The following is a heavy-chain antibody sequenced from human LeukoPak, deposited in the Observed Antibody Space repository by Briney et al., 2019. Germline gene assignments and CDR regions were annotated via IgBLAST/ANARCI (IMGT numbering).Heavy chain of an antibody. D-gene: IGHD3-22*01. V-gene: IGHV4-4*07. CDR1: GGSFSSYY. CDR3: ARHYFDSSGYLHHTDY. Sequence: PSETLSLTCTVSGGSFSSYYWTWIRQPAGKGLEWIGRIYNSGTTNYSPSLESRVTMSLDTSKNQFSLKLSSVTAADTAVYYCARHYFDSSGYLHHTDYWGQGTLVTVSS. J-gene: IGHJ4*02. CDR2: IYNSGTT.